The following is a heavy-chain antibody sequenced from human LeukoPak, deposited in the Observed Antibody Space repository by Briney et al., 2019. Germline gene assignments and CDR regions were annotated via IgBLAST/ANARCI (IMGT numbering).Heavy chain of an antibody. Sequence: ASVKVSCKASGYTFTSYYMHWVRQAPGQGLEWMGIINPSGGSTNYAQKFQERVTITRDMSTSTAYMELSSLRSEDTAVYYCAADSRYCDGDCYDYWGQGTLVTVSS. CDR1: GYTFTSYY. D-gene: IGHD2-21*01. CDR2: INPSGGST. J-gene: IGHJ4*02. V-gene: IGHV1-46*01. CDR3: AADSRYCDGDCYDY.